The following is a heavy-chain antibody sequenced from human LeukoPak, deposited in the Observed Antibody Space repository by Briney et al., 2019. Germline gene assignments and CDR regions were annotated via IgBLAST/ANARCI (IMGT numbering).Heavy chain of an antibody. CDR1: AFSFSNYS. J-gene: IGHJ5*02. CDR3: ARDVGYRSWFDP. D-gene: IGHD5-18*01. CDR2: ISISSSTI. V-gene: IGHV3-48*01. Sequence: GGSLRLSCVGSAFSFSNYSMHWVRQAPGRGLEWVSYISISSSTIYYADSVKGRFTISRDNAKNSLYLQMNNLGAGDTAVYYCARDVGYRSWFDPWGQGTLVTVSS.